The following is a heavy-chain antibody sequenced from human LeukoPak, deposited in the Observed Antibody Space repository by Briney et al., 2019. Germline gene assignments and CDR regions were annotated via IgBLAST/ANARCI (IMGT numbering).Heavy chain of an antibody. CDR1: GFTFSDYW. CDR3: ARDYVWGSSESDY. D-gene: IGHD7-27*01. CDR2: IKPDGSEK. J-gene: IGHJ4*02. V-gene: IGHV3-7*01. Sequence: GGSLRLSCAASGFTFSDYWMTWFRQTPGKGLEWVGNIKPDGSEKYYVDSVKGRFTISRDNAKNSLFLQMSSLRVEDTAIYYCARDYVWGSSESDYWGQGTLVTVSS.